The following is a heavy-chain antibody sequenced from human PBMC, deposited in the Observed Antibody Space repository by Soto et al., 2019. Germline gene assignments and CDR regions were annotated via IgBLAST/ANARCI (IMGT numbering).Heavy chain of an antibody. V-gene: IGHV3-48*04. J-gene: IGHJ1*01. CDR3: ANYEFWRGYSSQH. CDR1: GFTFSSYS. Sequence: GGSLRLSCAASGFTFSSYSMNWVRQAPGKGLEWVSYISSSSSTIYYADSVKGRFTISRDNAKNSLYLQMNSLRAEDTAVYYCANYEFWRGYSSQHWGQGTLVTVSS. D-gene: IGHD3-3*01. CDR2: ISSSSSTI.